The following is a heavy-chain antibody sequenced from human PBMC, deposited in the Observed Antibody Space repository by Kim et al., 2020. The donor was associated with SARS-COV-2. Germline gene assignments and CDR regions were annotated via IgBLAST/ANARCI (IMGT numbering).Heavy chain of an antibody. CDR3: ARSIAVAGTIDY. CDR2: IWYDGSNK. CDR1: GFTFSGYG. Sequence: GGSLRLSCAASGFTFSGYGMHWVRQAPGKGLEWVAVIWYDGSNKYYADSVKGRFTISRDNSKNTLYLQMNSLRAEDTAVYYCARSIAVAGTIDYWGQGTLVTVSS. V-gene: IGHV3-33*01. J-gene: IGHJ4*02. D-gene: IGHD6-19*01.